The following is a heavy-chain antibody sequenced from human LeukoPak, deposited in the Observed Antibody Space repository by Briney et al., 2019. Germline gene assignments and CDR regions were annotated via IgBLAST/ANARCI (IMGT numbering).Heavy chain of an antibody. CDR2: IYHSGST. D-gene: IGHD3-9*01. CDR1: GGSISSGGYS. CDR3: ARARDTPRNLTGYNVGCFDY. Sequence: SETLSLTCAVSGGSISSGGYSWSWIRQPPGKGLEWIGYIYHSGSTYYNPSLKSRVTISVDRSKNQFSLKLGSVTAADTAVYYCARARDTPRNLTGYNVGCFDYWGQGTPVTVSS. J-gene: IGHJ4*02. V-gene: IGHV4-30-2*01.